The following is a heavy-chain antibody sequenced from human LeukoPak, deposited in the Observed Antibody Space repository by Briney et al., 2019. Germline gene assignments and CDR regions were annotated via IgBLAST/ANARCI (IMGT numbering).Heavy chain of an antibody. J-gene: IGHJ4*02. CDR3: ARGLGPGYCSGGPCYPNLYFDY. D-gene: IGHD2-15*01. Sequence: APVKVSCKASGYTFTDYYMHWVRQAPGQGLEWMGWIDPNSGGTNYAQKFQGRVTMTRDTSINTAYMELSRLRSDDTAVYYCARGLGPGYCSGGPCYPNLYFDYWGQGTLVTVSS. CDR2: IDPNSGGT. CDR1: GYTFTDYY. V-gene: IGHV1-2*02.